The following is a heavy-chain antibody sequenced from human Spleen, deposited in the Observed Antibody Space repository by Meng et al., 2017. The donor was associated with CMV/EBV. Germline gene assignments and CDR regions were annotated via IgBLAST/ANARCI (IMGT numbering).Heavy chain of an antibody. D-gene: IGHD2-15*01. J-gene: IGHJ3*02. CDR2: IYYSGST. V-gene: IGHV4-31*03. CDR3: AKGGLVAGAFDI. Sequence: CIGSGGSISSGGYYWNWIRQHPGKGLEWIGYIYYSGSTYYNPSLKSRVTMSVDTSKNQFSLNLSSVTAADTAVYYCAKGGLVAGAFDIWGQGTMVTVSS. CDR1: GGSISSGGYY.